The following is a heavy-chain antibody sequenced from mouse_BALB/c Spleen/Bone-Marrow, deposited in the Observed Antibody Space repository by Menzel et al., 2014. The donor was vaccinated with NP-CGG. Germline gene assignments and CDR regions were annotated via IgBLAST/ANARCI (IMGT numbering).Heavy chain of an antibody. CDR2: IYPGNGDT. Sequence: VQLQESGAELARPGASVKLSCKASGYTFTSYWMQWVKQRPGQGLEWIGAIYPGNGDTRCTQKFKGKATLTADKSSSTAYMQFSSLASEDSAVYYCAREGYYYGSSIYYAMDYWGQGTSVTVSS. V-gene: IGHV1-87*01. D-gene: IGHD1-1*01. CDR3: AREGYYYGSSIYYAMDY. CDR1: GYTFTSYW. J-gene: IGHJ4*01.